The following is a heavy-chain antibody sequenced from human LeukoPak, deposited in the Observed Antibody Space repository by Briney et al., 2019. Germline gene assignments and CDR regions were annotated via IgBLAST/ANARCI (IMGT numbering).Heavy chain of an antibody. CDR3: ARVSEYSSGWYFAYYYYGMDV. D-gene: IGHD6-19*01. Sequence: ASVKVSCKASGYTFTSYGISWVRQAPGQGLEWMGWISAYNGNTNYAQKLQGRVTMTTDTSTSTAYMELRGLRSDDTAVYYCARVSEYSSGWYFAYYYYGMDVWGQGTTVTVSS. CDR2: ISAYNGNT. J-gene: IGHJ6*02. V-gene: IGHV1-18*01. CDR1: GYTFTSYG.